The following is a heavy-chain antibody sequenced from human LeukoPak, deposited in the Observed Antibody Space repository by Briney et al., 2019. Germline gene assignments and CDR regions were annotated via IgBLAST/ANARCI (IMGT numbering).Heavy chain of an antibody. CDR1: GFTFSSYW. V-gene: IGHV3-7*01. J-gene: IGHJ4*02. CDR2: IKQDGSEK. D-gene: IGHD1-26*01. CDR3: ARRRYSGSSQHFDY. Sequence: GGSLRLSCAASGFTFSSYWMSWVRQAPGKGLEWVANIKQDGSEKYYVDSVKGRFTISRDNTKNSLYLQMNSLRAEDTAVYYCARRRYSGSSQHFDYWGQGTLVTVSS.